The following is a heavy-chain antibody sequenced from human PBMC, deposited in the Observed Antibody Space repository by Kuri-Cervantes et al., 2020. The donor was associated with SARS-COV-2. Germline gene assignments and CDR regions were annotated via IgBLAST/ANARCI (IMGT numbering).Heavy chain of an antibody. J-gene: IGHJ5*02. D-gene: IGHD5-18*01. CDR3: ARDRRGYSYGFALNWFDP. CDR2: IIPIFETV. Sequence: SVKVSCKASGGPLNNYVINWVRQAPGQGLEWMGRIIPIFETVNYAQKFQGRVTITADKSTSTGYMEVSSLTSEDTAVYYCARDRRGYSYGFALNWFDPWGQGTLVTVSS. CDR1: GGPLNNYV. V-gene: IGHV1-69*06.